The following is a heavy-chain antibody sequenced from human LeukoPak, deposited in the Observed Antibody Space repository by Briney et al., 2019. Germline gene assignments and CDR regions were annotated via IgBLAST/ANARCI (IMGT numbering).Heavy chain of an antibody. J-gene: IGHJ4*02. CDR3: ARGRYCSSGTCYFDY. CDR2: INSDGSST. V-gene: IGHV3-74*01. Sequence: GGSLRLSCAASGFTFTYCLHWVRQAPGKGVVWVSRINSDGSSTSYADSMKGGFTISRDNAKNTLYLQMNSLRVDDTAVYYCARGRYCSSGTCYFDYWGQGTLVTVSS. CDR1: GFTFTYC. D-gene: IGHD2-15*01.